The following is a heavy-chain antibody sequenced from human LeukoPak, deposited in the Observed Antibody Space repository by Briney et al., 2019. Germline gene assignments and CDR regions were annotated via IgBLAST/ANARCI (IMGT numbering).Heavy chain of an antibody. CDR1: GYTFTGYY. D-gene: IGHD6-19*01. CDR2: IKPSSGGT. Sequence: ASVKVTCKASGYTFTGYYIHWVRQAPGQGLEWMGWIKPSSGGTNYAQKFQGRVTMTRDTSISTAYMELSRLRSDDTAVYYCARDLGYSSGWYNANWFDPWGQGTLVTVSS. J-gene: IGHJ5*02. CDR3: ARDLGYSSGWYNANWFDP. V-gene: IGHV1-2*02.